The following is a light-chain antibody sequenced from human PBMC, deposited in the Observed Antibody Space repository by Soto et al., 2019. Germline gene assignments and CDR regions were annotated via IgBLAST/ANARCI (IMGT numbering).Light chain of an antibody. CDR2: EVN. V-gene: IGLV2-14*01. CDR1: SSDVGYYNQ. J-gene: IGLJ1*01. Sequence: QSVLTQPASVSGSPGQSITISCTGTSSDVGYYNQVSWYQHHPGKAPKLMIYEVNNRFSGVSNRFSGSKSGNTASLTISGLQAEDEADYFCCSYTTSSTLVFGTGTKVTVL. CDR3: CSYTTSSTLV.